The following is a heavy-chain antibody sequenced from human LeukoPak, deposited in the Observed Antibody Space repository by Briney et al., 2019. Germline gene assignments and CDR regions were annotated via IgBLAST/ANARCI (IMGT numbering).Heavy chain of an antibody. CDR2: IKSKTDGGTT. V-gene: IGHV3-15*01. CDR1: GFTFSNAW. Sequence: PGGSLRLSCAASGFTFSNAWMSWVRQAPGKGLEWVGRIKSKTDGGTTDYAAPVKGRFTISRDDSKNTLYLQMNSLKTEGTAVYYCTKRSGDFWSGYDIWGQGTMVTVSS. J-gene: IGHJ3*02. D-gene: IGHD3-3*01. CDR3: TKRSGDFWSGYDI.